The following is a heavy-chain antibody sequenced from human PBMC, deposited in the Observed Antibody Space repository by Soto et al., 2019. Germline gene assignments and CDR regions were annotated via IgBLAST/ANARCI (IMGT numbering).Heavy chain of an antibody. V-gene: IGHV4-39*01. J-gene: IGHJ6*02. CDR3: ARIGYSSGWTSHYYYGMDV. Sequence: NPSETLSLTCTVSGGSISSSSYYWGWIRQPPGKGLEWIGSIFYSGSTYYNPSLKSRVTISVDTAKNQFSLKLSSVTAADTAVYYCARIGYSSGWTSHYYYGMDVWGQGTTVT. CDR2: IFYSGST. CDR1: GGSISSSSYY. D-gene: IGHD6-19*01.